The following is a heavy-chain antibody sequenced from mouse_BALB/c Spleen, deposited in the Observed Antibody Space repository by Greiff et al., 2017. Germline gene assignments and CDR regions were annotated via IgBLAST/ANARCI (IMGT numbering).Heavy chain of an antibody. CDR1: GYSITSDYA. J-gene: IGHJ3*01. D-gene: IGHD2-10*01. CDR3: ARSFAYYGNPFAY. CDR2: ISYSGST. Sequence: EVQLQQSGPGLVKPSQSLSLTCTVTGYSITSDYAWNWIRQFPGNKLEWMGYISYSGSTSYNPSLKSRISITRDTSKNQFFLQLNSVTTEDTATYYCARSFAYYGNPFAYWGQGTLVTVSA. V-gene: IGHV3-2*02.